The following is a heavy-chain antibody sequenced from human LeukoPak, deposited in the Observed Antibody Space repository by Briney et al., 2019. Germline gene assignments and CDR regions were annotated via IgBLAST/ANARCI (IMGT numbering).Heavy chain of an antibody. CDR3: ASEAPDSSGYYSYY. V-gene: IGHV4-31*03. D-gene: IGHD3-22*01. CDR1: GGSISSSSYY. CDR2: IYYSGST. Sequence: KPSETLSLTYTVSGGSISSSSYYWGWIRQPPGKGLEWIGYIYYSGSTYYNPSLKSRVTISVDTSKNQFSLKLSSVTAADTAVYYCASEAPDSSGYYSYYWGQGTLVTVSS. J-gene: IGHJ4*02.